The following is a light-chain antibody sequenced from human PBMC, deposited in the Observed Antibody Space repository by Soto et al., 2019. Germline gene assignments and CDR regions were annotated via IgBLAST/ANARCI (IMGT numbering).Light chain of an antibody. CDR3: QQYNNWPRT. CDR1: QSVSSN. J-gene: IGKJ2*01. V-gene: IGKV3-15*01. Sequence: EIVMTQSPATLSVSPGERATVSCRASQSVSSNLAWYQQKPGQAPRLLIYGASTRATGIPARFSGSGSGTEFTHPIGSLQSEDFAVYYCQQYNNWPRTFGQGTKLELK. CDR2: GAS.